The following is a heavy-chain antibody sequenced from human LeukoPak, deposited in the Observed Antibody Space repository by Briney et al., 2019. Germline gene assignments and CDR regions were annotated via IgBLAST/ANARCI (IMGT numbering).Heavy chain of an antibody. CDR1: GYTFTGYY. J-gene: IGHJ3*02. Sequence: ASVKVSCKASGYTFTGYYMHWVRQAPGQGLEWMGWINPNSGGTNYAQKFQGRVTMTRDTSISTAYMELSRLRSDDTAVYYCAREAEVERDAFDIWGQGTMVTVSS. D-gene: IGHD1-26*01. CDR3: AREAEVERDAFDI. CDR2: INPNSGGT. V-gene: IGHV1-2*02.